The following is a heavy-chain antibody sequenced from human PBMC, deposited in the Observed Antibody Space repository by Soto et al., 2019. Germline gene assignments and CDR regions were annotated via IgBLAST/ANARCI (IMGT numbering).Heavy chain of an antibody. CDR3: ARVGTRYCSSISCYFNWFDP. Sequence: QVQLQQWGAGLLKPSETLSLTCAVYGGSFSGYYWSWIRQPPGKGLEWIGEINHSGSSNYNPSLNSRVTISVATSKTQCCLNLSSVPAADTAVYYCARVGTRYCSSISCYFNWFDPWGQGTLVTVSS. J-gene: IGHJ5*02. V-gene: IGHV4-34*01. CDR2: INHSGSS. D-gene: IGHD2-2*01. CDR1: GGSFSGYY.